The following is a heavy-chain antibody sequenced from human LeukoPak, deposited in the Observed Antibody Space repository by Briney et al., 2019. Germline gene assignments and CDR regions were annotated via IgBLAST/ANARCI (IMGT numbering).Heavy chain of an antibody. V-gene: IGHV4-39*01. CDR2: IYYSGST. J-gene: IGHJ5*02. CDR3: ASLRIAVAGIMFDP. D-gene: IGHD6-19*01. CDR1: GGSISSSSYY. Sequence: PSETLSLTCTVSGGSISSSSYYWGWVRQPPGKGLEWIGSIYYSGSTYYNPSLKSRVTISVDTSKNQFSLKLSSVTAADPAVYYCASLRIAVAGIMFDPWGQGTLVTVSS.